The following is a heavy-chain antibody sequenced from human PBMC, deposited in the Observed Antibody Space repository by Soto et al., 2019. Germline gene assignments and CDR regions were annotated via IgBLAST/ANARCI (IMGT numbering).Heavy chain of an antibody. CDR2: ISGSGGST. J-gene: IGHJ3*02. CDR3: AKQRGYSSGWYGAFDI. D-gene: IGHD6-19*01. CDR1: GFTFTSYA. V-gene: IGHV3-23*01. Sequence: EVQLLESGGGLVPPGGSLRLSCAASGFTFTSYAMSWVRQAPGKGLEWVSLISGSGGSTYYADSVKGRFPISRDDSNNAVYLQMDSLRAEDTAVYYCAKQRGYSSGWYGAFDIWGQGTMVTVSS.